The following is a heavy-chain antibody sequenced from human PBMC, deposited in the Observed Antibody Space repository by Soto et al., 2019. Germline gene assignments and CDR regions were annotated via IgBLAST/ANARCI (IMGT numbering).Heavy chain of an antibody. CDR3: ATGGGNQLGDCYDN. CDR1: GFTFTSYT. CDR2: IYPDGSKT. Sequence: GGSLRLSCAASGFTFTSYTIHWVRQAPGKGLEWVALIYPDGSKTYYADSVKGRFTISRGNSKNTVYLQTNSLREEDTAVYYCATGGGNQLGDCYDNWGQGTLVTVSS. D-gene: IGHD2-21*02. V-gene: IGHV3-30*04. J-gene: IGHJ4*02.